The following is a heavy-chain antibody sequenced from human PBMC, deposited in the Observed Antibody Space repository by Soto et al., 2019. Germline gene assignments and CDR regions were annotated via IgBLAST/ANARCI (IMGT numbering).Heavy chain of an antibody. V-gene: IGHV3-30-3*01. J-gene: IGHJ4*02. CDR1: GFTFSSHA. D-gene: IGHD2-15*01. CDR3: SRDDEGGSACDLGY. CDR2: ISSDGSNK. Sequence: QVQLLESGGGLVQPGRSLRLSCTVSGFTFSSHAMHWVRQAPGKGLEWVTIISSDGSNKYYADSVKGRFITSRDNSKNTMYLQMNSLRVEETAVYYCSRDDEGGSACDLGYWGQGALVTVS.